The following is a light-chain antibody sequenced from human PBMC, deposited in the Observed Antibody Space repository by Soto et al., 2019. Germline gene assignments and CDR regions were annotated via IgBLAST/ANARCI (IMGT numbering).Light chain of an antibody. CDR3: QQYDSSPLT. CDR1: QSVSSSF. J-gene: IGKJ4*01. CDR2: GAS. V-gene: IGKV3-20*01. Sequence: EIVLTQSPGTLSLSPGERATLSCRASQSVSSSFLAWYQQKPGQAPRLLIYGASSRATGIPDRFSGSGSGTDFTLTISRLEPEDVALYYCQQYDSSPLTFGGRTKVEIK.